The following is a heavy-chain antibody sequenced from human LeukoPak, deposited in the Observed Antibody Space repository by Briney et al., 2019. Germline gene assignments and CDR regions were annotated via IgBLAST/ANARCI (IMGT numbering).Heavy chain of an antibody. V-gene: IGHV3-74*01. Sequence: GGSLRLSCAASGFTFSSYWMHWVRQPPGKGLVWVSRINSDGGSTTYADSVKGRFTISRDNAKNTLYLQMSSLRPDDTAVYYCVNPGWYYDSSGYSYYYGMDVWGQGTTVTVSS. J-gene: IGHJ6*02. CDR3: VNPGWYYDSSGYSYYYGMDV. CDR1: GFTFSSYW. D-gene: IGHD3-22*01. CDR2: INSDGGST.